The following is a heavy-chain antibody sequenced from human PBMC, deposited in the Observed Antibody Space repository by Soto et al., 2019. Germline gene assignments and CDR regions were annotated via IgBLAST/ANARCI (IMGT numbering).Heavy chain of an antibody. CDR3: ARTYTRPWFDP. V-gene: IGHV4-34*01. Sequence: PSETLSLTCAVYGGSFSGYYWSWIRQPPGKGLEWIGEINHSGSTNYNPSLKSRVTISVDTSKNQFSLKLSSVTAADTAVYYCARTYTRPWFDPWGQGTLVTVS. D-gene: IGHD2-2*02. CDR2: INHSGST. CDR1: GGSFSGYY. J-gene: IGHJ5*02.